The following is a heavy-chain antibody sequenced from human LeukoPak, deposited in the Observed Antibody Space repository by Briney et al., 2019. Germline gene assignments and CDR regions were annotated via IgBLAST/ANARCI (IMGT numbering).Heavy chain of an antibody. V-gene: IGHV1-2*02. D-gene: IGHD2-21*01. CDR3: ARDQGIPYYYYGMDV. J-gene: IGHJ6*02. CDR2: INPNSGGT. Sequence: ASVKVSFKASGYTFTGYYMHWVRQAPGQGLEGMGWINPNSGGTNYAQKFQGRVTMTRDTSISTAYMELSRLRSDDTAVYYCARDQGIPYYYYGMDVWGQGTTVTVSS. CDR1: GYTFTGYY.